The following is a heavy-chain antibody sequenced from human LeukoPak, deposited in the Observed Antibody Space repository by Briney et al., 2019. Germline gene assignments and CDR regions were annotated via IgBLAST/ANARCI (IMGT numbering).Heavy chain of an antibody. CDR3: GRDSGFCSSRSCSLGY. J-gene: IGHJ4*02. D-gene: IGHD2-15*01. V-gene: IGHV3-7*01. Sequence: GGSLRLSCAASGFTFSTYWMSWVRQAPGKGLEWVANIKGDGSDKYYVDSVKGRFTISRDNAKNSLNLQMNSLRAEDTAVYYCGRDSGFCSSRSCSLGYWGQGTLVTVSS. CDR2: IKGDGSDK. CDR1: GFTFSTYW.